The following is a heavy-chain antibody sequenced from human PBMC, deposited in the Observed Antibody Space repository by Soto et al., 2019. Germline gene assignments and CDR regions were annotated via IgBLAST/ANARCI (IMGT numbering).Heavy chain of an antibody. J-gene: IGHJ5*02. CDR1: GFTFSSYV. V-gene: IGHV3-33*01. D-gene: IGHD5-18*01. Sequence: QVQLVESGGGVVQPGRSLRLSCAASGFTFSSYVLHWVRQAPGKGLEWVAVIWYDGSNKDYADSAKGRFTISRDNSKNTVYLQMNSLRAEDTAVYCCAREGTPMVLYNGFDPWGQGTLVTVSS. CDR2: IWYDGSNK. CDR3: AREGTPMVLYNGFDP.